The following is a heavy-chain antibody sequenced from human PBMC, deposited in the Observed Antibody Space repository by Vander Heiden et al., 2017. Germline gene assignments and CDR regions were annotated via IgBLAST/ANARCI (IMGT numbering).Heavy chain of an antibody. CDR2: ISGSGGST. V-gene: IGHV3-23*01. D-gene: IGHD3-10*01. CDR3: AKVKSTYGSGSPYYYGMDV. J-gene: IGHJ6*02. Sequence: EVQLLESGGGLVQPGGSLRLSCAASGFTFSSYAMSWVRRAPGKGLEWVSAISGSGGSTYYADSVKGRFTISRDNSKNTLYLQMNSLRAEDTAVYYCAKVKSTYGSGSPYYYGMDVWGQGTTVTVSS. CDR1: GFTFSSYA.